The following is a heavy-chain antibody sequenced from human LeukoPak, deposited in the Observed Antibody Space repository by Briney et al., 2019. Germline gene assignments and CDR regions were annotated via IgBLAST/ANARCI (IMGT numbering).Heavy chain of an antibody. CDR2: IRSKAYGGTT. Sequence: QAGRSLRLSCEASRFTFSSYPMHWFRQAPGKGLEWVGFIRSKAYGGTTEYAASVKGRFTISRDDSKSIAYLQMNSLKTEDTAVYYCTRAVAGIKWGQGTLVTVSS. J-gene: IGHJ4*02. CDR1: RFTFSSYP. CDR3: TRAVAGIK. D-gene: IGHD6-19*01. V-gene: IGHV3-49*03.